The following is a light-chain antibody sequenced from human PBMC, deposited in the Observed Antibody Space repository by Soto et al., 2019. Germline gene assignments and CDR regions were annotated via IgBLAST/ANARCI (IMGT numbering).Light chain of an antibody. V-gene: IGKV3-11*01. Sequence: EIVLTQSPATLSLSPGERATLSCRASQSVSSYVAWYQQKPGQAPMLLIYDASNRATGIPARFSGSGSGADFPLTIRSLEPEDFAVYYCQQRSNWPPEFTFGPGTKVDIK. CDR1: QSVSSY. J-gene: IGKJ3*01. CDR3: QQRSNWPPEFT. CDR2: DAS.